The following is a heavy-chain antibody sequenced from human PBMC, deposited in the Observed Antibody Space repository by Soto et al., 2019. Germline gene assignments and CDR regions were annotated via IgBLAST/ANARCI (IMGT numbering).Heavy chain of an antibody. Sequence: QVQLLQSGAEVKKPGDSVKGSCKASGYIFTRYVMEWVRQAPGQRLEWMVWINAGNGNTKYSQKFQGRVTITRDTSANTAYMELSSLRSEDTAVYYFARSAPPIDYWGQGTLVTVSS. CDR3: ARSAPPIDY. J-gene: IGHJ4*02. CDR2: INAGNGNT. V-gene: IGHV1-3*01. CDR1: GYIFTRYV.